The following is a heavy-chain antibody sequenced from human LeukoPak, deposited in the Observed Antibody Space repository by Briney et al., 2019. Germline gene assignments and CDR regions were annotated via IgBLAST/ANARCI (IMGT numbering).Heavy chain of an antibody. D-gene: IGHD4-11*01. Sequence: GSSVKVSCKASGGTFSSYAISWVRQAPGQGLEWMGGIIPIFGTANYAQKFQGRVTITADESTSTAYMELSSLRSEDTAVYYCARDPITVTTGGRYYYYGMDAWGKGTTVTVSS. CDR2: IIPIFGTA. V-gene: IGHV1-69*01. J-gene: IGHJ6*04. CDR1: GGTFSSYA. CDR3: ARDPITVTTGGRYYYYGMDA.